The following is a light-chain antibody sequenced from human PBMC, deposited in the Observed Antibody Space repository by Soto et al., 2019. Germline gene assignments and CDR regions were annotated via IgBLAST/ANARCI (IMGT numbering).Light chain of an antibody. CDR2: WAS. V-gene: IGKV4-1*01. CDR1: QSVLYSSNNKNY. CDR3: QQFYSDPFT. Sequence: DIVMTQSPDSLTVSLGERATINCKSSQSVLYSSNNKNYLAWYQQKPGQPPKLLIYWASTRESGVPDLFSGSGSGTDFTLTISNLQAEDVAVYYCQQFYSDPFTFGPGTKVDIK. J-gene: IGKJ3*01.